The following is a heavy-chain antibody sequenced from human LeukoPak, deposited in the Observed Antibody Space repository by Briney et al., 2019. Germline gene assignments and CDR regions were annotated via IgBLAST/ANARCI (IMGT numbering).Heavy chain of an antibody. CDR1: GYTFTGYY. D-gene: IGHD6-19*01. CDR2: INPNSGGT. Sequence: ASVKVSCKASGYTFTGYYIYWVRHAPGPGLEWRGWINPNSGGTNYAQKFQGRVTMTRDTSISTAYMEVSSLRSDDTAVYYCARYSSGSPFDHWGQGTLVTVSS. J-gene: IGHJ4*02. V-gene: IGHV1-2*02. CDR3: ARYSSGSPFDH.